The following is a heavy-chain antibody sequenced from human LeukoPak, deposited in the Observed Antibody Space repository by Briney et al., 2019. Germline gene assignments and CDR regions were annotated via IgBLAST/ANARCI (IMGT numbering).Heavy chain of an antibody. CDR1: GFSFRSCH. CDR2: VYDDGREA. CDR3: VRDPRDGAWFLDY. J-gene: IGHJ4*02. Sequence: GGSLRLSCAASGFSFRSCHIHWVRQAPGNGLEWLAVVYDDGREAQNGDPAKGRFTISRDHSKNTVYLHRNSLRADATAVHYCVRDPRDGAWFLDYWGLGTLVTVSS. D-gene: IGHD6-19*01. V-gene: IGHV3-33*01.